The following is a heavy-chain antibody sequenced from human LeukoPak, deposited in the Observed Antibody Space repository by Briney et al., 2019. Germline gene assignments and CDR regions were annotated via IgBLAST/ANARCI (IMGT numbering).Heavy chain of an antibody. CDR2: INLSGGST. CDR1: GYTFTSYY. J-gene: IGHJ4*02. Sequence: ASVKVSCKASGYTFTSYYMHWVRQAPGQGLEWMGIINLSGGSTSYAQKFQGRVTMTRDTSTSTVYMELSSLRSEDTAVYYCARATTGYSSGWSTTDYWGQGTLVTVSS. D-gene: IGHD6-19*01. CDR3: ARATTGYSSGWSTTDY. V-gene: IGHV1-46*01.